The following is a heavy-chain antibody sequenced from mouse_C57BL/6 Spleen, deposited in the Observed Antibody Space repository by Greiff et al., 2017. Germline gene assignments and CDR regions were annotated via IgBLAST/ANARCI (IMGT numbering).Heavy chain of an antibody. CDR2: IYPGDGDT. CDR3: ARVDGSAWFAY. V-gene: IGHV1-82*01. J-gene: IGHJ3*01. CDR1: GYAFSSSW. D-gene: IGHD2-3*01. Sequence: QVQLQQSGPELVKPGASVKISCKASGYAFSSSWMNWVKQRPGKGLEWIGRIYPGDGDTNYNGKFKGKATLTADKSSSTAYMQLSSLTSEDSAVYFCARVDGSAWFAYWGQGTLVTVSA.